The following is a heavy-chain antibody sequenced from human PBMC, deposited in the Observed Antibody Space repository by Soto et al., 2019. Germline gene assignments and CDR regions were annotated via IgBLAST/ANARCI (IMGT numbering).Heavy chain of an antibody. Sequence: GGSLRLSCAASGFTFSDYYMSWIRQAPGKGLEWVSSISSSSSYIYYADSVKGRFTISRDNAKNSLYLQMNSLRAEDTAVYYCARCFYDSSGYYLDYWGQGTLVTVSS. CDR1: GFTFSDYY. J-gene: IGHJ4*02. D-gene: IGHD3-22*01. CDR2: ISSSSSYI. V-gene: IGHV3-11*06. CDR3: ARCFYDSSGYYLDY.